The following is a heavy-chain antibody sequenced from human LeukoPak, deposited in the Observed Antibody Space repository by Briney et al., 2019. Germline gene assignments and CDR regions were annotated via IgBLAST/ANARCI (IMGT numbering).Heavy chain of an antibody. CDR3: ARDIGPAAIRSLYYYYYMDV. CDR2: NYTSGSS. J-gene: IGHJ6*03. CDR1: GGSISSYY. D-gene: IGHD2-2*02. V-gene: IGHV4-4*07. Sequence: SETLSFTCTVSGGSISSYYWSWIRQPAGKGLEWIGRNYTSGSSNYNPSLKSRVTMSVDTSKNQFSLKLSSVTAADTAVYYCARDIGPAAIRSLYYYYYMDVWGKGTTVTVSS.